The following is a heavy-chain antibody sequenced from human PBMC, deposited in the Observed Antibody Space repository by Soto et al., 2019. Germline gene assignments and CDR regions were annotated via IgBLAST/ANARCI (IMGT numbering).Heavy chain of an antibody. CDR3: ARAPQGLMSTYLDF. J-gene: IGHJ4*02. CDR1: GYNFRGYY. CDR2: IDPNSGDT. Sequence: QAQLMQSGAEVRKPGTSVKVSCETSGYNFRGYYVHWVRQAPGHGLQWLGRIDPNSGDTDYAQTFQGRIAVTRDTSIASVYMDLISLTSHDTAVYFCARAPQGLMSTYLDFWGQGTPVVVSS. V-gene: IGHV1-2*06. D-gene: IGHD3-3*02.